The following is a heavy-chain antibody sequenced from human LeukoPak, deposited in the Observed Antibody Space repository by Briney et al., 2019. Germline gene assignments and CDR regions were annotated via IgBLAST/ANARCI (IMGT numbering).Heavy chain of an antibody. J-gene: IGHJ4*02. CDR1: GGSISSYY. V-gene: IGHV4-59*01. Sequence: PSETLSLTCTVSGGSISSYYWSWLRPPPGRGLEWFVYIYYSGSTNSNPSLNSRVIISVDTSTTQFFLMLSFVTAADAAVYYCARKRSSSGYYHFDYWGQGTLVTVSA. D-gene: IGHD3-22*01. CDR3: ARKRSSSGYYHFDY. CDR2: IYYSGST.